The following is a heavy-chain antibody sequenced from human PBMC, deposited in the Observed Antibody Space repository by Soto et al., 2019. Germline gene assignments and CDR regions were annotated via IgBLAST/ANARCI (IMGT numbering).Heavy chain of an antibody. Sequence: ASVKVSCKASGYTFTSYGISWVRQAPGQGLEWMGWISAYNGNTNYAQKLQGRVTMTTDTSTSTAYMELRSLRSDDTAVYYCARDGRPYYDFWGGYYKMGRDFDYWGQGTLVTVSS. D-gene: IGHD3-3*01. V-gene: IGHV1-18*01. CDR1: GYTFTSYG. J-gene: IGHJ4*02. CDR2: ISAYNGNT. CDR3: ARDGRPYYDFWGGYYKMGRDFDY.